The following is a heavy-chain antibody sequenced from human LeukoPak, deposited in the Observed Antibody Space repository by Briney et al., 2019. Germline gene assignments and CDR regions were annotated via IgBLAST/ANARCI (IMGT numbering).Heavy chain of an antibody. D-gene: IGHD1-26*01. CDR3: ARPLVVGATYPYH. V-gene: IGHV3-48*03. CDR2: ISSSGSTI. CDR1: GFTFSSYE. Sequence: PGGSLRLSCAASGFTFSSYEMNWVRQAPGKGLEWVSYISSSGSTIYYAGSVKGRFTISRDNAKNSLYLQLNSLRAEDTAVYYCARPLVVGATYPYHWGQGTLVTVSS. J-gene: IGHJ5*02.